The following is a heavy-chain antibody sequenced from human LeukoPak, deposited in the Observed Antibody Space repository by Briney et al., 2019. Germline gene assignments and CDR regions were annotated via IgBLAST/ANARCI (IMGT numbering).Heavy chain of an antibody. CDR3: ARDAWGLYCSGGSCGDAFDI. J-gene: IGHJ3*02. D-gene: IGHD2-15*01. CDR2: ISSSGSTI. V-gene: IGHV3-11*04. CDR1: GFTFSDYC. Sequence: GGSLRLSCAASGFTFSDYCMSWIRQAPGKGLEWVSYISSSGSTIYYADSVKGRFTISRDNAKNSLYLQMNSLRAEDTAVYYCARDAWGLYCSGGSCGDAFDIWGQRTMVTVSS.